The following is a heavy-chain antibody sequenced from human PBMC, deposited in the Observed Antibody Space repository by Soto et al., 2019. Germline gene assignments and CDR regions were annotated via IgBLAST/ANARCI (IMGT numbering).Heavy chain of an antibody. CDR3: ARDVTKDTAMVLFDY. D-gene: IGHD5-18*01. Sequence: KPGGSLRLSCAASGFTFSSYSMNWVRQAPGKGLEWVSSISSSSSYIYYADSVKGRFTISRDNAKNSLYLQMNSLRAEDTAVYYCARDVTKDTAMVLFDYWGQGTLVTVSS. CDR1: GFTFSSYS. V-gene: IGHV3-21*01. J-gene: IGHJ4*02. CDR2: ISSSSSYI.